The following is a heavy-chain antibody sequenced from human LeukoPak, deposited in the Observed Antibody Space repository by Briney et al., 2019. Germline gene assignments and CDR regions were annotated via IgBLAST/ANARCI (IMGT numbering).Heavy chain of an antibody. D-gene: IGHD6-19*01. CDR1: GFTFSNYA. V-gene: IGHV3-23*01. J-gene: IGHJ4*02. Sequence: GGSLRLSCAASGFTFSNYAMSWVRQAPGKGLEWVSAISGSGGSTYYADSVKGRFTISRDNSKNTLYLQMNSLRAEDTAVYYCAKASYSSGWYGNFDYWGQGTLVTVSS. CDR3: AKASYSSGWYGNFDY. CDR2: ISGSGGST.